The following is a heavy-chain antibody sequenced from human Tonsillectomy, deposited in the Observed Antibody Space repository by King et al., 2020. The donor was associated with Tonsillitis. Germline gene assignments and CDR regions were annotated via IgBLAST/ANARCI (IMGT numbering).Heavy chain of an antibody. CDR3: ARGHLTGYYNDDY. Sequence: VQLVESGGGLVQPGGSLRLSCAASGFSFSDYWVHWVRQAPGKGLVWVSRINSDGRRKHYADSVKGRFTVSRDNAENTLYLQMNSRRAEDTAVYYCARGHLTGYYNDDYWGQGTLVTVSS. D-gene: IGHD3-9*01. J-gene: IGHJ4*02. CDR1: GFSFSDYW. V-gene: IGHV3-74*01. CDR2: INSDGRRK.